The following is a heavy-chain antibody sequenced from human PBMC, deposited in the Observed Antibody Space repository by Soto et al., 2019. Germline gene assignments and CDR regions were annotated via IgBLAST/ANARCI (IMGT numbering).Heavy chain of an antibody. V-gene: IGHV4-39*02. CDR3: AGLACRKCDGSYSVH. Sequence: SETLSLTCSVSGDSIRSSFYFWGWIRQPPGRGLEWIGSIHSSGNPYYGPSLESRVTISVDRSKNHFSLKLSSVTAADTAVYYCAGLACRKCDGSYSVHWGQGFLVTVSS. CDR2: IHSSGNP. CDR1: GDSIRSSFYF. D-gene: IGHD2-21*01. J-gene: IGHJ4*02.